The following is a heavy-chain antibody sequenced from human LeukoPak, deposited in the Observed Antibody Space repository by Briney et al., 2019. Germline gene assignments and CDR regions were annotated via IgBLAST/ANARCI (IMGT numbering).Heavy chain of an antibody. CDR2: ISGSGGST. V-gene: IGHV3-23*01. Sequence: AGGSLRLSCAASGFAFSSYAMSWVRQAPGKGLEWVSAISGSGGSTYYADSVKGRFTISRDNSKNTLYLQMNSLRAEDTAVYYCAKWNSSLLYGSQAFDYWGQGTLVTVSS. D-gene: IGHD1-7*01. J-gene: IGHJ4*02. CDR3: AKWNSSLLYGSQAFDY. CDR1: GFAFSSYA.